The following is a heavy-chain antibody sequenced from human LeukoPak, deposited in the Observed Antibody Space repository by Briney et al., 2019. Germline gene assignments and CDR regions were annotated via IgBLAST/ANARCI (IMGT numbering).Heavy chain of an antibody. D-gene: IGHD2-2*02. J-gene: IGHJ5*02. V-gene: IGHV1-2*02. CDR2: INPNSGGT. Sequence: ASVKVSCKASGFTFTDYYMHWVRQAPGQGLEWMGWINPNSGGTNYAQKFQGTVTMTRDTSTSSAYMEMRSLRSDDTAVYYCARGGGYCSSTSCYTGLIRGWFDPWGQGTLVTVSS. CDR3: ARGGGYCSSTSCYTGLIRGWFDP. CDR1: GFTFTDYY.